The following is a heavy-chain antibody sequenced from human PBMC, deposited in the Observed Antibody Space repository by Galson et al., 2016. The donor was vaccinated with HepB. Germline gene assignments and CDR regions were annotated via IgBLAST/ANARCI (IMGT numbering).Heavy chain of an antibody. J-gene: IGHJ6*03. CDR1: GFTFSDYW. CDR3: AKMNEYVAGTEYYYYYMDV. V-gene: IGHV3-23*01. Sequence: SLRLSCAASGFTFSDYWIHWVRQAPGKGLEWVSALSGSGGSTYYTDSVKGRFTISRDNSKNTLYLQMNSLRAEDTAVYYCAKMNEYVAGTEYYYYYMDVWAKGPRSLSP. CDR2: LSGSGGST. D-gene: IGHD6-19*01.